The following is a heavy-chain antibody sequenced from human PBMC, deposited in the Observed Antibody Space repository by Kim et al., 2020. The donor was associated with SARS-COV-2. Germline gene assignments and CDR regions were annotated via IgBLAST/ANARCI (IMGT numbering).Heavy chain of an antibody. CDR2: IYYSGST. CDR3: ARSLGFGDNYYYGMDV. J-gene: IGHJ6*02. Sequence: SETLSLTCTVSGGSISSGGYYWSWIRQHPGKGLEWIGYIYYSGSTYYNPSLKSRVTISVDTSKNQFSLKLSSVTAADTAVNYCARSLGFGDNYYYGMDVWGQGTTVPISS. V-gene: IGHV4-31*03. CDR1: GGSISSGGYY. D-gene: IGHD3-10*01.